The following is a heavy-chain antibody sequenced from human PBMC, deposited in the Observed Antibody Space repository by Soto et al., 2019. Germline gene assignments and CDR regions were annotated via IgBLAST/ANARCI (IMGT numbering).Heavy chain of an antibody. V-gene: IGHV5-51*01. CDR3: ARSPRSSPYFDY. Sequence: GASLKISCQCSGYTFSNFWIGWVRQLPGKGLEWMGIIYPGDHETRYSPSFHGKVTISADKSINTAYLQWNSLEASDTAFYFCARSPRSSPYFDYWGQGALVTVYS. CDR2: IYPGDHET. J-gene: IGHJ4*02. D-gene: IGHD6-13*01. CDR1: GYTFSNFW.